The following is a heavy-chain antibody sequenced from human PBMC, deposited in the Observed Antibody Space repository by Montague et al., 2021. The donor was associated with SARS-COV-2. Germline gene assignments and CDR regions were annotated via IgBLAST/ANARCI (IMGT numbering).Heavy chain of an antibody. CDR1: GFTFSSYA. Sequence: SLRLSCAASGFTFSSYAMYWVRQAPGKELEWVALISYAGSTEYYADSVMGRFTVSRDTSKNTLYLHMTGLRSEDTGVYYCARDRGMVAAVITLAFWGQGTLVTVSS. D-gene: IGHD2-15*01. CDR3: ARDRGMVAAVITLAF. CDR2: ISYAGSTE. J-gene: IGHJ4*02. V-gene: IGHV3-30-3*01.